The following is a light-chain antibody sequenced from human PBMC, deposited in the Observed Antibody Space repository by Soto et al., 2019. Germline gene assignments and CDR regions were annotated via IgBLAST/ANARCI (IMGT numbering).Light chain of an antibody. CDR2: EVS. J-gene: IGLJ1*01. CDR1: SRDVGTYNL. CDR3: CSYAGSSTHV. Sequence: QSVLTQPASVSGSPGQSITISCTGTSRDVGTYNLVSWYRQHPGKAPKLVIYEVSERPSGVSNRFSGSKSGNTASLTISGLQAEDEADYYCCSYAGSSTHVFGTGTKVT. V-gene: IGLV2-23*02.